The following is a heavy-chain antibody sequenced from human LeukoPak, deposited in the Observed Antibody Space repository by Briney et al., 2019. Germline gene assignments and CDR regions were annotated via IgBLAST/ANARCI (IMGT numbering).Heavy chain of an antibody. CDR3: ARVGEGYYDSSGYEYYFDY. J-gene: IGHJ4*02. Sequence: PSETLSLTCTVSGGSISGYYWSWIRQPPGKGLEWIGEINHSGSTNYNPSLKSRVTISVDTSKNQFSLKLSSVTAADTAVYYCARVGEGYYDSSGYEYYFDYWGQGTLVTVSS. D-gene: IGHD3-22*01. CDR1: GGSISGYY. CDR2: INHSGST. V-gene: IGHV4-34*01.